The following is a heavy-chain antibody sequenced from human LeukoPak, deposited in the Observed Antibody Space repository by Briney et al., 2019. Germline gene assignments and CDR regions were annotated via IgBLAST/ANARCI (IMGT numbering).Heavy chain of an antibody. V-gene: IGHV3-43D*03. CDR3: AKGDGDSSGYWDY. J-gene: IGHJ4*02. CDR1: GFTFDEYA. D-gene: IGHD3-22*01. CDR2: ISWDGGST. Sequence: GGSLRLSCAASGFTFDEYARHWVRQARGKGLEWVALISWDGGSTYYADSVKGRFTISRDNSKTSLYLHINSLRAEDTALYYCAKGDGDSSGYWDYWGQGTLVTVSS.